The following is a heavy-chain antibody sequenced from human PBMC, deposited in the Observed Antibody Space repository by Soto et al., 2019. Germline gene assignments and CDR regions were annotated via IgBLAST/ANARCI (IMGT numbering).Heavy chain of an antibody. CDR2: IYYSGST. CDR1: GGSITSSSSY. D-gene: IGHD1-7*01. Sequence: SETLSLTCTVSGGSITSSSSYWGWIRQPPGKGLEWIGSIYYSGSTYYNPSLKSRVTISVDTSKNQFSLKLSSVTAADTAVYYCARVVGNYDNWFDPWGQGTLVTVSS. CDR3: ARVVGNYDNWFDP. V-gene: IGHV4-39*01. J-gene: IGHJ5*02.